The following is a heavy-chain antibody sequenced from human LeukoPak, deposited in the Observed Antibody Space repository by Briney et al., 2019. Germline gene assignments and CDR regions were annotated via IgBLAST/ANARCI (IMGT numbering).Heavy chain of an antibody. V-gene: IGHV1-69*13. D-gene: IGHD3-16*02. CDR2: IIPIFGTA. CDR1: GGTFSSYA. Sequence: ASVKVSCKASGGTFSSYAISWVRQAPGQGLEWMGGIIPIFGTANYAQKFQGRVTITADESTSTAYMELSSLRSEDTAVYYCARVSITFGGVILKGFGYWGQGTLVTVSS. J-gene: IGHJ4*02. CDR3: ARVSITFGGVILKGFGY.